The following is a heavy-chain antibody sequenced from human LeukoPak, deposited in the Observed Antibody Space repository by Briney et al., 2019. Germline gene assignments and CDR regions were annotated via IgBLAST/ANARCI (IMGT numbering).Heavy chain of an antibody. J-gene: IGHJ6*04. V-gene: IGHV3-23*01. CDR2: ISGSGGST. Sequence: GGSLRLSCAASGFTFSDYYMSWIRQAPGKGLEWVSAISGSGGSTYYADSVKGRFTISRDNSKNTLYLQMNSLRAEDTAVYYCAELGITMIGGVWGKGTTVTISS. CDR1: GFTFSDYY. CDR3: AELGITMIGGV. D-gene: IGHD3-10*02.